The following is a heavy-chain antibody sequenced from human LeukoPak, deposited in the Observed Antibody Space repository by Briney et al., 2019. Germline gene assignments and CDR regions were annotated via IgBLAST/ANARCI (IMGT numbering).Heavy chain of an antibody. D-gene: IGHD5-24*01. V-gene: IGHV4-4*09. Sequence: SETLSLTCTVSGGSISSYYWSRIRQPPGKGLEWIGYIYTSGSTNYNPSLKSRVTISVDTSKNQFSLKLSSVTAADTAVYYCARHSLGDGYNPHFDYWGQGTLVTVSS. CDR1: GGSISSYY. CDR3: ARHSLGDGYNPHFDY. CDR2: IYTSGST. J-gene: IGHJ4*02.